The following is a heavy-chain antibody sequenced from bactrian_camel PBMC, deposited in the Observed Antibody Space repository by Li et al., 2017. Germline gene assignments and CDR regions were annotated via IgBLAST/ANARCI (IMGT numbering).Heavy chain of an antibody. V-gene: IGHV3S40*01. CDR1: GITFGSSD. CDR2: INSDGTST. Sequence: VQPVESGGGSVQAGGSLRLSCAASGITFGSSDMTWVREAPGKGLNWVSSINSDGTSTYYADSVKGRFTISRDNAKNTLYQQMNTLNTEDTAMYHCATGGTISNVKWSPTTKGQGTQVTVS. D-gene: IGHD7*01. J-gene: IGHJ4*01.